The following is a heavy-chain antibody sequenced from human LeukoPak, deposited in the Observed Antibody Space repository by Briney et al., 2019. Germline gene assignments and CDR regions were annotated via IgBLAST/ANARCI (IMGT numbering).Heavy chain of an antibody. CDR2: ITSDGSST. V-gene: IGHV3-74*01. CDR1: GFNSSSYW. J-gene: IGHJ6*02. CDR3: ARDRGVAV. Sequence: GGSLSLSCAAAGFNSSSYWMVWVRQTPGKGLVWVSYITSDGSSTCYPDFVKGRITSSRDNAKNTLYLQMNSLRAEDTAVYYCARDRGVAVWGQGTTVTVSS.